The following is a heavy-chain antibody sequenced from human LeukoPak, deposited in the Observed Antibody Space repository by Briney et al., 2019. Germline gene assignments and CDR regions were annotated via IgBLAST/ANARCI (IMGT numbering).Heavy chain of an antibody. D-gene: IGHD3-22*01. J-gene: IGHJ4*02. CDR3: ASGYDSSAYRRFDY. CDR2: IYYSGST. CDR1: GGSISSGSYY. V-gene: IGHV4-61*01. Sequence: TSQTLSLTCTVSGGSISSGSYYWSWIRQPPGKGLEWIGYIYYSGSTNYNPSLKSRVTISVDTSKNQFSLKLSSVTAADTAVYYCASGYDSSAYRRFDYWGQGTLVTVSS.